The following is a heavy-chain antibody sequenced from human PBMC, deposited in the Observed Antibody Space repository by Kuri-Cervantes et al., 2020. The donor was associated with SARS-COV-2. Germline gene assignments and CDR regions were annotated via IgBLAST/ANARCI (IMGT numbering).Heavy chain of an antibody. CDR3: ARVSANYDILTGYYGLSAFDI. CDR1: GGSFSGYY. CDR2: INHSGST. V-gene: IGHV4-34*09. J-gene: IGHJ3*02. D-gene: IGHD3-9*01. Sequence: SETLSLTCAVYGGSFSGYYWSWIRQPPGKGLEWIGEINHSGSTYYNPSLKSRVTISVDTSKNQFSLKLSSVTAADTAVHYCARVSANYDILTGYYGLSAFDIWGQGTMVTVSS.